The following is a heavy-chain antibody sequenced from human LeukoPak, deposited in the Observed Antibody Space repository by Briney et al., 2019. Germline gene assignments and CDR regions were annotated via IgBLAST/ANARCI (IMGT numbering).Heavy chain of an antibody. CDR2: IIPIFGTA. D-gene: IGHD4-23*01. CDR3: ARVSVTPGEYYYYYMDV. J-gene: IGHJ6*03. CDR1: GGTFSSYA. Sequence: SVKVSCKASGGTFSSYAISWVRQAPGQGLEWMGGIIPIFGTANYAQKFQGRVTITTDESTSTAYMGLSSLRSEDTAVYYCARVSVTPGEYYYYYMDVWGKGTTVTASS. V-gene: IGHV1-69*05.